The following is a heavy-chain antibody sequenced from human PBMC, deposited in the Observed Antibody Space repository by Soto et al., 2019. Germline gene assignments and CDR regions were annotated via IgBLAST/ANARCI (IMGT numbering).Heavy chain of an antibody. D-gene: IGHD5-18*01. CDR1: GFNFSSYD. Sequence: EVQLVESGGGLVQPGGSLRLSCAASGFNFSSYDMYWVRQATGEGLEWVSIIGIAGDTFYTDSVKGRFTISRENAKNSLYFQMNSRRGGDTAVYYCARGGGHSYGSYDDQGFVDYWGQGTLVTVSS. CDR3: ARGGGHSYGSYDDQGFVDY. CDR2: IGIAGDT. J-gene: IGHJ4*02. V-gene: IGHV3-13*01.